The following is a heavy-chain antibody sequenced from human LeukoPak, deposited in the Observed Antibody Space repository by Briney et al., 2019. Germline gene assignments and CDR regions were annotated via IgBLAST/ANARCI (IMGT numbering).Heavy chain of an antibody. J-gene: IGHJ4*02. CDR1: GGSISSYF. V-gene: IGHV4-4*07. Sequence: PSETLSLTCTLSGGSISSYFWSWLRQPAGKGLEWIGRIYTSGSTTYNPSLKGRATMSVDTSRDQFSLKLSSVTAADTAVYYCARLGYCSGGSCYRPRWGQGTLVTVSS. CDR3: ARLGYCSGGSCYRPR. CDR2: IYTSGST. D-gene: IGHD2-15*01.